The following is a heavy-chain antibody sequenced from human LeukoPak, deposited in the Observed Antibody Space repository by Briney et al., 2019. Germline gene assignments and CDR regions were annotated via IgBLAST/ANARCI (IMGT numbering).Heavy chain of an antibody. D-gene: IGHD1-26*01. CDR3: ARRRDSGSLQHFDY. CDR2: ISYDGSNK. J-gene: IGHJ4*02. CDR1: GFTFSSYA. Sequence: GGSLRLSCAASGFTFSSYAMHWVRQAPGKGLEWVAVISYDGSNKYYADSVKGRFTISRDNAKNSLYLQMNSLRAEDTAVYYCARRRDSGSLQHFDYWGQGTLVTVSS. V-gene: IGHV3-30*04.